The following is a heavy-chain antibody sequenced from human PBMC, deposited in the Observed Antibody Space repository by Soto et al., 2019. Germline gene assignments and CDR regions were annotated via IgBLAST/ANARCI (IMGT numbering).Heavy chain of an antibody. CDR1: GYTFTSYG. Sequence: GASVKVSCKASGYTFTSYGISWVRQAPGQGLEWMGWISAYNGNTNYAQKLQGRVTMTTDTSTSTAYMELRSLRSDDTAVYYCARDEAYYDFWSGSNNAFDIWGQGTMVTVSS. CDR3: ARDEAYYDFWSGSNNAFDI. J-gene: IGHJ3*02. D-gene: IGHD3-3*01. CDR2: ISAYNGNT. V-gene: IGHV1-18*01.